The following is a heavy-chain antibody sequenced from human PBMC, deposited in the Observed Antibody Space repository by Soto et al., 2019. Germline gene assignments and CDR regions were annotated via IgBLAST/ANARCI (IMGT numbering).Heavy chain of an antibody. V-gene: IGHV5-10-1*01. D-gene: IGHD2-15*01. Sequence: GESLKISCKGSGYSFTSYWISWVRQMPGKGLEWMGRIDPSDSYTNYSPSFQGHVTISADKSISTAYLRWSSLKASDTAMYYCAKQLVVVAASHYYYYGMDVWGQGTTVTVSS. J-gene: IGHJ6*02. CDR2: IDPSDSYT. CDR3: AKQLVVVAASHYYYYGMDV. CDR1: GYSFTSYW.